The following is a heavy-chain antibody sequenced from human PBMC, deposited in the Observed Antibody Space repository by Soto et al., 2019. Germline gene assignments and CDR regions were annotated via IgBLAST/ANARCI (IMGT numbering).Heavy chain of an antibody. J-gene: IGHJ4*02. CDR3: ALLKGGDH. Sequence: EVQLLESGGGLVQPGGSLRLSCAASGFSYSSYDMSWVRQAPGQGLEWVSGISARGGGTYYADSVKGRFHISRDDSKNMLYLQMNSLRGEDTAVYYCALLKGGDHWGQGTLVTVSS. D-gene: IGHD2-8*01. V-gene: IGHV3-23*01. CDR2: ISARGGGT. CDR1: GFSYSSYD.